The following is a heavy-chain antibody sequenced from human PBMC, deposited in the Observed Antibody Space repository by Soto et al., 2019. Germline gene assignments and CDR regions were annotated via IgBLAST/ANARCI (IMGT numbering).Heavy chain of an antibody. Sequence: GASVKVSCKASGYTFTGYYMHWVRQAPGQGLEWMGWINPNSGGTNYAQKFQGWVTMTRDTSISTAYMELSRLRSDDTAVHYCARGPPVWQLAYDAFDIWGQGTMVTVSS. J-gene: IGHJ3*02. CDR1: GYTFTGYY. CDR3: ARGPPVWQLAYDAFDI. V-gene: IGHV1-2*04. D-gene: IGHD6-6*01. CDR2: INPNSGGT.